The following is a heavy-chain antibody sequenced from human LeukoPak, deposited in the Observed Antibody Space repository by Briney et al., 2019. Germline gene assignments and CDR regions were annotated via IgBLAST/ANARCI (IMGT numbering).Heavy chain of an antibody. CDR2: IYYSGTT. D-gene: IGHD6-13*01. J-gene: IGHJ4*02. V-gene: IGHV4-59*01. Sequence: PSETLSLTCIVSGGPISSYYWSWIRQPPGKGLEWIGYIYYSGTTNYNPSLKSRVTISVDTSKNQFSLKLSSVTAADTAVYYCARGVYIAAAQYGYWGQGTLVTVSS. CDR3: ARGVYIAAAQYGY. CDR1: GGPISSYY.